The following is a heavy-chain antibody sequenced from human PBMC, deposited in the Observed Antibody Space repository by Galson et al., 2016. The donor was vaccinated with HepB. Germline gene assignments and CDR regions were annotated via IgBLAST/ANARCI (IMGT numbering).Heavy chain of an antibody. CDR2: ITAYRGDT. Sequence: SVKVSCKASGYTLSSYGISWVRQAPGEGLEWMGWITAYRGDTKYAQNVQGRVNLTTDTSTTTAYMDLRNLRSDDTAVYDCARTITIFGRAAMDVWGQGTTVTVSS. CDR1: GYTLSSYG. CDR3: ARTITIFGRAAMDV. J-gene: IGHJ6*02. D-gene: IGHD3-3*01. V-gene: IGHV1-18*01.